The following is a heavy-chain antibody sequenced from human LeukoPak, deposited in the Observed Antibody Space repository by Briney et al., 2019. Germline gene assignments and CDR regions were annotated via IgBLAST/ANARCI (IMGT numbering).Heavy chain of an antibody. CDR2: INQDGSGK. Sequence: GGSLRLSCAASGFTFNAYWMAWVRQAPGKGLEWVANINQDGSGKYYVDSVKGRFTISRDNAENSVYLQMNSLTVEDTAVYYCARDKATGFGPKTQMVSGWFDPWGQGTLVTVSS. CDR1: GFTFNAYW. D-gene: IGHD2-8*01. J-gene: IGHJ5*02. V-gene: IGHV3-7*01. CDR3: ARDKATGFGPKTQMVSGWFDP.